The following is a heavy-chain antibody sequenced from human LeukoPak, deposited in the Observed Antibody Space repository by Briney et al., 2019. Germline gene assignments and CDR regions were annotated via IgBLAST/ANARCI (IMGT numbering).Heavy chain of an antibody. Sequence: GGSLRLSCAASGFTFSSYGMHWVRQAPGKGLEWVAVIWYDGSNKYYADSVKGRFTISRDNSKNTLYLQMNSLRAEDTAVYYCAKDGDGYTYYFDYWGQGTLVTVSS. CDR1: GFTFSSYG. D-gene: IGHD5-24*01. J-gene: IGHJ4*02. CDR2: IWYDGSNK. CDR3: AKDGDGYTYYFDY. V-gene: IGHV3-33*06.